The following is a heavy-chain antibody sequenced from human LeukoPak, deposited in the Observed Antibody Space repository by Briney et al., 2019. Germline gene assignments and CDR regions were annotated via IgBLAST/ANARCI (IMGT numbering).Heavy chain of an antibody. D-gene: IGHD1-1*01. CDR3: ARGATGTTFDY. J-gene: IGHJ4*02. Sequence: GGSLRLSCAASGFKFDDYGMSWVRQAPGKGLEWVSGINWNGGSTGYADSAKGRFAISRDNAKNSLYLQMNSLRAEDTALYYCARGATGTTFDYWGQGTLVTVSS. CDR1: GFKFDDYG. CDR2: INWNGGST. V-gene: IGHV3-20*04.